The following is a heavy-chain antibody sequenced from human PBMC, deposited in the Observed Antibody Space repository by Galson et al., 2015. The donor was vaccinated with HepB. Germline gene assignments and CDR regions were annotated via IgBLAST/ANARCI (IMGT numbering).Heavy chain of an antibody. J-gene: IGHJ3*02. CDR3: ARDIGYDFWSGYSVAFDI. V-gene: IGHV1-2*04. D-gene: IGHD3-3*01. Sequence: SVKVSCKASGYTFTSYYMHWVRQAPGQGLEWMGWINPNSGGTNYAQKFQGWVTMTRDTSISTAYMELSRLRSDDTAVYYCARDIGYDFWSGYSVAFDIWGQGTMVTVSS. CDR1: GYTFTSYY. CDR2: INPNSGGT.